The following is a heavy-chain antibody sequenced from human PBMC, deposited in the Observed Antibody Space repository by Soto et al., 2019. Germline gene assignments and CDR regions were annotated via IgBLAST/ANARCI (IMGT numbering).Heavy chain of an antibody. D-gene: IGHD3-22*01. CDR3: AREDYYDSSGYGAFDI. V-gene: IGHV4-31*03. CDR2: IYYSGST. Sequence: SETLSLTCTVSGGSISSGGYYWSWIRQHPGKGLEWIGYIYYSGSTYYNPSLKSRVTISVDTSKNQFSLKLSSVTAADTAVYYCAREDYYDSSGYGAFDIWGQGTMVTVSS. CDR1: GGSISSGGYY. J-gene: IGHJ3*02.